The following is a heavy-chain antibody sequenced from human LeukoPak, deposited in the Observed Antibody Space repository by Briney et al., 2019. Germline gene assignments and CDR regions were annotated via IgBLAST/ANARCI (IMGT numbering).Heavy chain of an antibody. J-gene: IGHJ6*02. Sequence: GGSLRLSCAASGFTFSSYAMHWVRQAPGKGLEWVAVISYDGSNKYYADSVKGRFTIPRDNSKNTLYLQMNSLRAEDTAVYYCARVSVFDGMDVWGQGTTVTVSS. D-gene: IGHD3-3*01. CDR3: ARVSVFDGMDV. CDR1: GFTFSSYA. V-gene: IGHV3-30-3*01. CDR2: ISYDGSNK.